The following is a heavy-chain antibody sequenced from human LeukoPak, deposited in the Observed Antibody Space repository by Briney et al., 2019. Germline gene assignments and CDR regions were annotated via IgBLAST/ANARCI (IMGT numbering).Heavy chain of an antibody. Sequence: SGPTLVNPTQTLTLTCTFSGFSLSTSGMCVSWIRQPPGKALEWLARIDWDDDRYYSTSLKTRLTISKDTSKNQVVLTMTNMDPVDTATYYCARITPAGRQLDYWGQGTLVTVSS. D-gene: IGHD6-13*01. CDR2: IDWDDDR. CDR1: GFSLSTSGMC. J-gene: IGHJ4*02. CDR3: ARITPAGRQLDY. V-gene: IGHV2-70*11.